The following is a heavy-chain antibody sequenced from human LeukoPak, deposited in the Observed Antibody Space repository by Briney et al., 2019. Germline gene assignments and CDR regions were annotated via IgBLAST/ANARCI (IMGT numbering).Heavy chain of an antibody. CDR3: ARDLSTSATWEFDY. J-gene: IGHJ4*02. D-gene: IGHD6-25*01. V-gene: IGHV1-2*02. CDR1: GYTFTDYL. Sequence: GASVKVSCKTSGYTFTDYLMHWVRPAPGQGVEWMGWINLDSGGTKYAQRFQGRVTMTRDTSISTAYMDLSRLRSDDTAVYYCARDLSTSATWEFDYWGQGTLVTVSS. CDR2: INLDSGGT.